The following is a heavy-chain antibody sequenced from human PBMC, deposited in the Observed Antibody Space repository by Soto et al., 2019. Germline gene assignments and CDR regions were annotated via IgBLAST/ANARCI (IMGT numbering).Heavy chain of an antibody. D-gene: IGHD2-15*01. Sequence: SETLSLTCTVSGGSISSGGYYWSWLRQHPGKGLEWIGYIYYSGSTYYNPSLKSRVTISVDTSKNQFSLKLSSVTAADTAVYYCARDNPRGLGYCSGGSCYRPDAFDIWGQGTMVTVSS. J-gene: IGHJ3*02. CDR1: GGSISSGGYY. CDR2: IYYSGST. CDR3: ARDNPRGLGYCSGGSCYRPDAFDI. V-gene: IGHV4-31*03.